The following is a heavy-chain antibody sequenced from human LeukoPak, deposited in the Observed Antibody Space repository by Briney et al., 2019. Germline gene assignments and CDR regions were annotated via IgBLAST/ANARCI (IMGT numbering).Heavy chain of an antibody. CDR1: GYTFTGYY. V-gene: IGHV1-2*06. D-gene: IGHD3-3*01. CDR2: INPNSGGT. CDR3: ARVTIFGVVIVDY. J-gene: IGHJ4*02. Sequence: ASVKVSCEASGYTFTGYYMHWVRQAPGQGLEWMGRINPNSGGTNYAQKFQGRVTMTRDTSISTAYMELSRLGSDDTAVYYCARVTIFGVVIVDYWGQGTLVTVSS.